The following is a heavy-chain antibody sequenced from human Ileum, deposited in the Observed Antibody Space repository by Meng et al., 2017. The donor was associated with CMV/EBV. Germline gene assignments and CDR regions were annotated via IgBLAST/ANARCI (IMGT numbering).Heavy chain of an antibody. J-gene: IGHJ4*02. CDR3: ARDGLSGRYFDY. Sequence: HVHLVQSGSEFKKPGASVKVSCKTSGYTFISNNIIWVRQAPGQGPELMGWIDTNTGNPTYAHGFTGRFVFSLNTSVNTAYLQISSLKAEDTAVYYCARDGLSGRYFDYWGQGTLVTVSS. CDR1: GYTFISNN. CDR2: IDTNTGNP. D-gene: IGHD1-26*01. V-gene: IGHV7-4-1*02.